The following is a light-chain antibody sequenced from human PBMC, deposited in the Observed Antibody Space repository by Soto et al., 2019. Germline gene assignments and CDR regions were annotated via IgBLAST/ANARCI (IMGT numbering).Light chain of an antibody. J-gene: IGLJ1*01. CDR3: SSYSSSSTTYV. CDR2: EVT. Sequence: QSALTQPASVSGSPGQSITISCTGTSSDVGGHNYVSWYQQHPGKAPKVMIYEVTNRPSGVSNRFSGSKSGNTASLTISGLQAEDEADYYCSSYSSSSTTYVFGTGTKVTVL. CDR1: SSDVGGHNY. V-gene: IGLV2-14*01.